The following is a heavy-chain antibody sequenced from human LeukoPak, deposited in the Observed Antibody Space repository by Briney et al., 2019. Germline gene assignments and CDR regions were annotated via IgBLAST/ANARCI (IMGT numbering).Heavy chain of an antibody. D-gene: IGHD6-19*01. CDR2: VNRNSGSI. J-gene: IGHJ4*02. V-gene: IGHV3-9*01. CDR3: AKGGIAVAGQRVSYFDY. Sequence: GRSLRLSCAASGFTFDDYAMHWVRQAPGKGLEWVSGVNRNSGSIAYADSVKGRFTISRDNTKNSLYLQMNSLRAEDTALYYCAKGGIAVAGQRVSYFDYWGQGTLLTVSS. CDR1: GFTFDDYA.